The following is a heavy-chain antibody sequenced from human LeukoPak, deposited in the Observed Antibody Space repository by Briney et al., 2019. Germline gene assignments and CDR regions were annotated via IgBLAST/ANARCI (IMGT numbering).Heavy chain of an antibody. Sequence: PGGSLRLSCAASGFTFSNYWMHWVRQAPGKGLVWVSRINSDGINTSYADSVKGRFTISRDNARNSLYLQMNSLRAEDTAVYYCARDRSSGWSIDYWGQGTLVTVSS. CDR3: ARDRSSGWSIDY. D-gene: IGHD6-19*01. J-gene: IGHJ4*02. CDR2: INSDGINT. V-gene: IGHV3-74*01. CDR1: GFTFSNYW.